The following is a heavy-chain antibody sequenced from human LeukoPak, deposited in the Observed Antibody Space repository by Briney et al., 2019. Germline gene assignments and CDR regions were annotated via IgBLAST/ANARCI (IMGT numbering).Heavy chain of an antibody. CDR1: GGSFSGYY. D-gene: IGHD3-22*01. V-gene: IGHV4-34*01. CDR3: ARGRYDSSGYYSGC. J-gene: IGHJ4*02. CDR2: INHSGST. Sequence: PSETLSLTCAVYGGSFSGYYWSWIRQPPGKGLEWIGEINHSGSTNYNPSLKSRVTISVDTSKNQFSLKLSSVTAADTAVYYCARGRYDSSGYYSGCWGQGTLVTVSS.